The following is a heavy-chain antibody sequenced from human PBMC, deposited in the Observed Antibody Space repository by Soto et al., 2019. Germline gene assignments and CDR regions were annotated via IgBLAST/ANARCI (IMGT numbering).Heavy chain of an antibody. CDR3: ARATNYYGSGRFWFDP. CDR2: TYYSGST. D-gene: IGHD3-10*01. J-gene: IGHJ5*02. CDR1: GGSISSYY. V-gene: IGHV4-59*01. Sequence: SETLSLTCTVSGGSISSYYWSWIRQPPGKGLEWIGYTYYSGSTNYNPSLKSRVTISVDTSKNQFSLKLSSVTAADTAVYYCARATNYYGSGRFWFDPWGQGTLVTVSS.